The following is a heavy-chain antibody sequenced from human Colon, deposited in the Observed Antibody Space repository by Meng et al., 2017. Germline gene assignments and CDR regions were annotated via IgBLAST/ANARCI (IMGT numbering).Heavy chain of an antibody. CDR2: LYSGRIT. J-gene: IGHJ5*02. D-gene: IGHD3-16*02. Sequence: VQLVEPGGALVQPGGSLRLSCVVSGFTLKNNYIHWVRQDPVRGLEWVAILYSGRITYYADSVKGRFTISRDDSKNTVHLQMNSLTVDDTALYYCATESFAAWGQGTLVTVSS. CDR1: GFTLKNNY. V-gene: IGHV3-66*02. CDR3: ATESFAA.